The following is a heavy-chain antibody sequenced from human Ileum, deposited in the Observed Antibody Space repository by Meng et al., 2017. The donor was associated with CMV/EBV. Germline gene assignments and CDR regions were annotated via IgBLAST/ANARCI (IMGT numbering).Heavy chain of an antibody. J-gene: IGHJ3*02. CDR2: ISGSGTST. CDR1: GFTFNTYA. D-gene: IGHD3-10*01. Sequence: GGSLRLSCAASGFTFNTYALSWVRQGPGKGLEWVSAISGSGTSTYYADSVTGRFTISRDNSKRTLFLQMNSLKTEDTAVYYCARDGHGGELDGFDIWGQGTMVTVSS. V-gene: IGHV3-23*01. CDR3: ARDGHGGELDGFDI.